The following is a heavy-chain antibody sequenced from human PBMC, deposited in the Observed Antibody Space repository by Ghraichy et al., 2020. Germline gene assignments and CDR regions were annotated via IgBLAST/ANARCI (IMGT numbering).Heavy chain of an antibody. CDR2: INHSGST. V-gene: IGHV4-34*01. D-gene: IGHD2-2*01. CDR3: ARGPFCSRTACYRAWGY. J-gene: IGHJ4*02. Sequence: SETLSLTCAVYGGSFSGYYWTWIRQPPGKGLEWIGEINHSGSTTHNPSLKSRVTISVDTSKNQFSLKLRSVTAADTAVYYCARGPFCSRTACYRAWGYWGQGSLVTVSS. CDR1: GGSFSGYY.